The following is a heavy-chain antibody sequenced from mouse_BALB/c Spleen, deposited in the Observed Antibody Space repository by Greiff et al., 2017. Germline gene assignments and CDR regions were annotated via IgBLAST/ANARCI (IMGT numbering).Heavy chain of an antibody. CDR2: IRNKANGYTT. CDR1: GFTFTDYY. CDR3: ARDDYFDY. Sequence: EVNVVESGGGLVQPGGSLRLSCATSGFTFTDYYMSWVRQPPGKALEWLGFIRNKANGYTTEYSASVKGRFTISRDNSQSILYLQMNTLRADDSAAYYCARDDYFDYWGQGTTLTVSS. V-gene: IGHV7-3*02. J-gene: IGHJ2*01.